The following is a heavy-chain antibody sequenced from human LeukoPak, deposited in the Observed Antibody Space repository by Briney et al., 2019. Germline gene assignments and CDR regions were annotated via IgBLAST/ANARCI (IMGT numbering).Heavy chain of an antibody. CDR2: ISWNSGSI. J-gene: IGHJ4*02. V-gene: IGHV3-9*01. CDR1: GFTFSSCG. CDR3: ARDLIAAPDRLNYFDY. Sequence: GGSLRLSCAASGFTFSSCGMNWVRQAPGKGLEWVSGISWNSGSIGYADSVKGRFTISRDNAKNSLYLQMNSLRSEDTAVYYCARDLIAAPDRLNYFDYWGQGTLVTVSS. D-gene: IGHD6-6*01.